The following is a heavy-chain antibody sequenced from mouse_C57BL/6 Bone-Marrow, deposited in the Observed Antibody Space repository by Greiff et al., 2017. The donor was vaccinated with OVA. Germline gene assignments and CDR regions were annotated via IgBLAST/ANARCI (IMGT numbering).Heavy chain of an antibody. CDR2: IHPNSGST. CDR3: ARSIHYAMDY. Sequence: QVQLQQSGAELVKPGASVKLSCKASGYTFTSYWMHWVKQRPGQGLEWIGMIHPNSGSTNYNEKFKSKATLTVDKSSSTAYMQLGSLTSEDSAVYYCARSIHYAMDYWGQGTSVTVSS. J-gene: IGHJ4*01. CDR1: GYTFTSYW. V-gene: IGHV1-64*01.